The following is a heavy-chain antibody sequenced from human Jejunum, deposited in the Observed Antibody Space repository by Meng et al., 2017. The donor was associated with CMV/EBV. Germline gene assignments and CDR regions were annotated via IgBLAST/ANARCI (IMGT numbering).Heavy chain of an antibody. Sequence: SSYAMSWVRQAPGKGLEWVSAISGSGGSTYYADSVKGRFTISRDNSKNTLYLQMNSLRAEDTAVYYCAKGGSYSGPNYYYYGMDVWGQGTTVTVSS. CDR3: AKGGSYSGPNYYYYGMDV. D-gene: IGHD6-13*01. J-gene: IGHJ6*02. CDR1: SSYA. V-gene: IGHV3-23*01. CDR2: ISGSGGST.